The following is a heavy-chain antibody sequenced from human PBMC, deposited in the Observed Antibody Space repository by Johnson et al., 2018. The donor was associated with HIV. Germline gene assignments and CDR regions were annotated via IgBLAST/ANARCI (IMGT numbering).Heavy chain of an antibody. Sequence: VQLVESGGGVVWPGGSLRLSCAASGFTFDDYGMSWVRQAPGQGLEWVSGISGSGHSTYSAESVKGRFPISRDSSKNSLYLQMNSLRAEDTAVYYCVKDRGSPGVPAALDVWGQGTMVTVSS. CDR3: VKDRGSPGVPAALDV. CDR2: ISGSGHST. D-gene: IGHD1-26*01. CDR1: GFTFDDYG. J-gene: IGHJ3*01. V-gene: IGHV3-20*04.